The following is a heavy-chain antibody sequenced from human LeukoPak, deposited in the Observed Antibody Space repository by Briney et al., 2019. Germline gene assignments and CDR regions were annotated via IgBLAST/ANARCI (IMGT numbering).Heavy chain of an antibody. V-gene: IGHV4-34*01. CDR1: GGSFSGYY. D-gene: IGHD3-22*01. J-gene: IGHJ3*02. Sequence: SETLSLTCAVYGGSFSGYYWSWIRQPPGKGLEWIGEINHSGSTNYNPSLKSRVTISVDTSKNQFSLKLSPVTAADTAVYYCARRRYYYDSSAFDIWGQGTMVTVSS. CDR2: INHSGST. CDR3: ARRRYYYDSSAFDI.